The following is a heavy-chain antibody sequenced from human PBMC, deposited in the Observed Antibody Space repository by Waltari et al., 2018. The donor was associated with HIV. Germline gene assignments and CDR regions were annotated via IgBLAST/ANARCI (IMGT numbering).Heavy chain of an antibody. D-gene: IGHD6-13*01. CDR1: GFTVSSNY. Sequence: EVQLVESGGGLIQPGGSLRLSCAASGFTVSSNYMSWVRQAPGKGLEWVSVIYSGGRTYNADSVKGRFTISRDNSKNTLYLQMNSLRAEDTAVYYCARGQQLVQDSYYYYYGMDVWGQGTTVTVSS. J-gene: IGHJ6*02. CDR2: IYSGGRT. CDR3: ARGQQLVQDSYYYYYGMDV. V-gene: IGHV3-53*01.